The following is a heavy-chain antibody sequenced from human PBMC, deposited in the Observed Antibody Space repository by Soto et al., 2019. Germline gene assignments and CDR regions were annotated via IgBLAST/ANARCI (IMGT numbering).Heavy chain of an antibody. D-gene: IGHD2-15*01. CDR2: ISHLEST. CDR3: ARVFTRMAIQSIDS. CDR1: GASISYGGFS. Sequence: SETLSLTCTVSGASISYGGFSWSWIRQPPGKGLEWIGYISHLESTYFRPAVKSRLTISLDTSQKQVTVELSSMTAADTAVYYCARVFTRMAIQSIDSWGPGSVVTVSS. V-gene: IGHV4-30-2*01. J-gene: IGHJ4*02.